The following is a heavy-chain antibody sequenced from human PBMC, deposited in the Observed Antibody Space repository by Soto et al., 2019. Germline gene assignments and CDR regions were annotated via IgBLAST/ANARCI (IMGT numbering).Heavy chain of an antibody. CDR3: ARGTIVVVPAATTYYGIDV. J-gene: IGHJ6*02. Sequence: SVKVSGNASGGTFSSDAISRVRQAPGQVLDWMGGIIPIFGTANNAQKFQGRDKSTADESTSTAYMGLSSLRSEDTAVYYCARGTIVVVPAATTYYGIDVWGQGTTVTVS. V-gene: IGHV1-69*13. CDR2: IIPIFGTA. D-gene: IGHD2-2*01. CDR1: GGTFSSDA.